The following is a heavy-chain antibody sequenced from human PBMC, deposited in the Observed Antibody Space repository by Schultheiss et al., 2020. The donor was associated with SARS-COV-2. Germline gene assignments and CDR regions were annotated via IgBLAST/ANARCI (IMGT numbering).Heavy chain of an antibody. CDR3: ARDASAVVHQYYGMDV. J-gene: IGHJ6*02. D-gene: IGHD6-19*01. CDR1: GFTFSDYY. Sequence: GESLKISCAASGFTFSDYYMSWIRQAPGKGLEWVSYISSSSSYTNYADSVKGRFTISRDNAKNSLYLQMNSLRAEDTAVYYCARDASAVVHQYYGMDVWGQGTTVTVSS. V-gene: IGHV3-11*06. CDR2: ISSSSSYT.